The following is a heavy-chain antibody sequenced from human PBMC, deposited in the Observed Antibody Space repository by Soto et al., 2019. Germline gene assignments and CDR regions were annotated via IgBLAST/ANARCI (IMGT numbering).Heavy chain of an antibody. D-gene: IGHD3-22*01. CDR1: GGTFSRYT. CDR2: IIPIFGTT. V-gene: IGHV1-69*01. J-gene: IGHJ4*02. Sequence: QVQLVQSGAEVKKPGSSVKVSCKASGGTFSRYTISWVRQAPGQGLEWMGGIIPIFGTTNSAQKFQGRVTITADESTSTAYMDLSSLRSDDTAVYYCASGQTYYNDSSAYRFDHWGQGTLVTVSS. CDR3: ASGQTYYNDSSAYRFDH.